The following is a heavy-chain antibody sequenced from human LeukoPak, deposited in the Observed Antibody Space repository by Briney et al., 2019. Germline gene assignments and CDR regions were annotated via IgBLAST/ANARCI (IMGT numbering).Heavy chain of an antibody. V-gene: IGHV4-39*07. Sequence: PSETLSLTCTVSGGSISSSSYYWGWIRQPPGKGLEWIGSIYYSGSTYYNPSLKSRVTISVDRSKNQFSLKLSSVTAADTAVYYCARVGSYSSYWYFDRWGRGTLVTVSS. CDR1: GGSISSSSYY. CDR3: ARVGSYSSYWYFDR. CDR2: IYYSGST. J-gene: IGHJ2*01. D-gene: IGHD3-22*01.